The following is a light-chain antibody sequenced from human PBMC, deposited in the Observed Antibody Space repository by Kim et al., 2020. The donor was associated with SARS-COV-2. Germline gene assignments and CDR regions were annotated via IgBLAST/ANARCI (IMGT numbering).Light chain of an antibody. Sequence: SESVGERVTITCRASQGISSAVAWYQQKPGKATKLLIYDAYSLESGVPLRFSGSGSGTDFTLTISSLQPEDFATYYCQQFNIYPYTFGQGTKLEI. V-gene: IGKV1-13*02. CDR3: QQFNIYPYT. J-gene: IGKJ2*01. CDR1: QGISSA. CDR2: DAY.